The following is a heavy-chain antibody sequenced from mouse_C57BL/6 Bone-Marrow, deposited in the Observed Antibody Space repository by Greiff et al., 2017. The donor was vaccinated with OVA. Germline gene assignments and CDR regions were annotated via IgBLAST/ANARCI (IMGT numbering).Heavy chain of an antibody. D-gene: IGHD2-12*01. CDR3: ARSYSVPAGFAY. J-gene: IGHJ3*01. Sequence: QVQLQQSGAELVKPGASVKISCKASGYAFSSYWMNWVKQRPGKGLEWIGQIYPGDGDTNYNGKFKGKATLTAAKSSSSAYMHISSLTSEDAAVYFCARSYSVPAGFAYWGQGTLVTVSA. CDR1: GYAFSSYW. CDR2: IYPGDGDT. V-gene: IGHV1-80*01.